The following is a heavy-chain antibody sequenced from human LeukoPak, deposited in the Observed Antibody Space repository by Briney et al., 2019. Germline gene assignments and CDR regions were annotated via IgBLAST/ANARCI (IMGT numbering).Heavy chain of an antibody. Sequence: PGKSLILSCTASGFNFSAYGMHWVRQAPGKGLDWVAVISFHGANEYYADSVKGRFTISRDNSNNTLYLQMNSVRAEDTAVYYCAKGRRGSSYVHYFDTWGQGTLVIVSS. CDR3: AKGRRGSSYVHYFDT. V-gene: IGHV3-30*18. D-gene: IGHD3-22*01. CDR2: ISFHGANE. CDR1: GFNFSAYG. J-gene: IGHJ1*01.